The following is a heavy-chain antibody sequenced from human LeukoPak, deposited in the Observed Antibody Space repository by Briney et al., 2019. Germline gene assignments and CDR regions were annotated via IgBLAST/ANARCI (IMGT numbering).Heavy chain of an antibody. V-gene: IGHV3-33*03. D-gene: IGHD6-19*01. CDR2: IWYDGSNK. Sequence: GGSLRLSCAASGFIFSSYNMHWVRQAPGKGLEWVAIIWYDGSNKYYADSVKGRFTISRDNAKNSLYLQMNSLRAEDTAVYYCAGLVLEYWGQGTLVTVSS. CDR1: GFIFSSYN. CDR3: AGLVLEY. J-gene: IGHJ4*02.